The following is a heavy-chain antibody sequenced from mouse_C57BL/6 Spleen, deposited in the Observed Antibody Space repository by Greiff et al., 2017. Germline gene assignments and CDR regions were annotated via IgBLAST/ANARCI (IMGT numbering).Heavy chain of an antibody. Sequence: QVQLQQPGAELVRPGSSVQLSCKASGYTFTSYWMDWVKQRPGQGLEWIGNIYPSDSETHYNQQFKDKATLTVDKSSSTAYMQLSSLTSEDSAVYYCARRQGYYYAMDYWGQGTSVTVSS. CDR1: GYTFTSYW. D-gene: IGHD3-2*01. CDR3: ARRQGYYYAMDY. CDR2: IYPSDSET. V-gene: IGHV1-61*01. J-gene: IGHJ4*01.